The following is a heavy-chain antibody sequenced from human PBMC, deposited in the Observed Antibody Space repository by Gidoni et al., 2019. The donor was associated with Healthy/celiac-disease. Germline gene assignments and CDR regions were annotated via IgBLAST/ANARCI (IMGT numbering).Heavy chain of an antibody. CDR1: GFTFRDYY. D-gene: IGHD2-2*01. J-gene: IGHJ6*02. Sequence: QVQLVESGGGLVKPGGSLRLPCAASGFTFRDYYMSWIRPAPGKGLEWVSYISSSGSTIYYADSVKGRFTISRDNAKNSLYLQMNSLRAEDTAVYYCARDPQDIVVVPAGGEGMDVWGQGTTVTVS. V-gene: IGHV3-11*01. CDR3: ARDPQDIVVVPAGGEGMDV. CDR2: ISSSGSTI.